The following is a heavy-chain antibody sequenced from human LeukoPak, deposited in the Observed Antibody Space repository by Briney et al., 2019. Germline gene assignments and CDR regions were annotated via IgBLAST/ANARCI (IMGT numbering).Heavy chain of an antibody. CDR2: IYHSGST. V-gene: IGHV4-38-2*02. D-gene: IGHD3-10*01. J-gene: IGHJ6*03. Sequence: SETLSLTCAVSGYSISSGYYWGWIRQPPGKGLEWIGSIYHSGSTYYNPSLKSRVTISVDTSKNQFSLKLSSVTAADTAVYYCARDTPGSAHYYMDVWGKGTTVTVSS. CDR3: ARDTPGSAHYYMDV. CDR1: GYSISSGYY.